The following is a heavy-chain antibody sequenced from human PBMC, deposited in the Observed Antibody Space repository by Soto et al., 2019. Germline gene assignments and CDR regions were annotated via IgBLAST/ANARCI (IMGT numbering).Heavy chain of an antibody. J-gene: IGHJ4*02. CDR1: GFTFISYA. CDR3: VKDRSIAARGGFYY. Sequence: GGSLRLSCSASGFTFISYAMHWVRQAPGKGLEWVAVISYDGSIKDYADSVKGRFTISRDNPKNTLYLQMNSLRSEDTAVYYCVKDRSIAARGGFYYWGQGTLVTVS. V-gene: IGHV3-30*18. D-gene: IGHD6-6*01. CDR2: ISYDGSIK.